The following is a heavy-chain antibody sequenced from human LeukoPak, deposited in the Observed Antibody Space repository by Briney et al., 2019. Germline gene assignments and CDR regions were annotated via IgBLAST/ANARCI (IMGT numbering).Heavy chain of an antibody. CDR2: IYSGGST. CDR3: AKDRAIFGVVIVFWFDP. J-gene: IGHJ5*02. CDR1: GFTVSSNY. V-gene: IGHV3-66*02. Sequence: PGGSLRLSCAASGFTVSSNYMSWVRQAPGKGLEWVSVIYSGGSTYYADSVKGRFTISRDNSKNTLYLQMNSLRAEDTAVYYCAKDRAIFGVVIVFWFDPWGQGTLVTVSS. D-gene: IGHD3-3*01.